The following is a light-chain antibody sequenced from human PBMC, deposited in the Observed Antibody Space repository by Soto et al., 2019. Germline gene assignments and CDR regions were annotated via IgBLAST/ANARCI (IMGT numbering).Light chain of an antibody. V-gene: IGKV3-20*01. Sequence: EIVLNQSPGNLSSSPGERATLSCRASQSVSSSYLAWYQQKPGQAPRLLIYGASSRAIGIPDRFSGSGSGTDFTLTISSLQPDDFATYYCQQYEGDVWTFGQGTKVEIK. CDR2: GAS. CDR3: QQYEGDVWT. J-gene: IGKJ1*01. CDR1: QSVSSSY.